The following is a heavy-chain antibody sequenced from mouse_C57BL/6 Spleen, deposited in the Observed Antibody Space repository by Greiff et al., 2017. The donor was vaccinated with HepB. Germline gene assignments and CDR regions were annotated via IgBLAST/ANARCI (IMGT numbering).Heavy chain of an antibody. J-gene: IGHJ4*01. V-gene: IGHV5-6*01. CDR1: GFTFSSYG. Sequence: EVQGVESGGDLVKPGGSLKLSCAASGFTFSSYGMSWVRQTPDKRLEWVATISSGGSYTYYPDSVKGRFTISRDNAKNTLYLQMSSLKSEDTAMYYCARWDSSGYGAMDYWGQGTSVTVSS. CDR3: ARWDSSGYGAMDY. D-gene: IGHD3-2*02. CDR2: ISSGGSYT.